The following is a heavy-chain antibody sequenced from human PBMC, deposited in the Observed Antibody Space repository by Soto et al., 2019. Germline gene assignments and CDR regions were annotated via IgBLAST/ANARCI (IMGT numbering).Heavy chain of an antibody. Sequence: QVLLQESSAGLVQPSGTQSLSCAVSGGSISSSHFWGWVRQPPGKGLEWVGDISHSGSVNYNPSLKSRVTISIDKSKNQFSLKLNSVTAADTAVYYCARSFGWYAIDYWGQGTLVIVSS. D-gene: IGHD6-19*01. CDR1: GGSISSSHF. CDR3: ARSFGWYAIDY. J-gene: IGHJ4*02. CDR2: ISHSGSV. V-gene: IGHV4-4*02.